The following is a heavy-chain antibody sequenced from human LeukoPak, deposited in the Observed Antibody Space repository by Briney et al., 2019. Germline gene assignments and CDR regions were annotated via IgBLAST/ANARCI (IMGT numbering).Heavy chain of an antibody. CDR1: GFTFSRYE. CDR3: ARDSVRDGYNPRDFDY. J-gene: IGHJ4*02. Sequence: PGGSLRLSCAASGFTFSRYEMNWVRQAPGKGLEWVSYISSSGSTIYYADSVKGRFTISRDNAKNSLYLQMNSLRAEDTAVYYCARDSVRDGYNPRDFDYWGQGTLVTVSS. V-gene: IGHV3-48*03. CDR2: ISSSGSTI. D-gene: IGHD5-24*01.